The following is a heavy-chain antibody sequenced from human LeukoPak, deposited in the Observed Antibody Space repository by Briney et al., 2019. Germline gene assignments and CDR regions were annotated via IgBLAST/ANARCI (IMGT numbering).Heavy chain of an antibody. V-gene: IGHV3-30*18. D-gene: IGHD1-26*01. Sequence: GGSLRLSCAASGLAFSSYGMHWARQAPGKGLEWVALIPYDGSNEYYADSVRGRFTISRDNSKDTLYLQLNSLRAEDTATYYCAKWWDSAYDAMDVWGQGTTVTVSS. CDR3: AKWWDSAYDAMDV. J-gene: IGHJ6*02. CDR2: IPYDGSNE. CDR1: GLAFSSYG.